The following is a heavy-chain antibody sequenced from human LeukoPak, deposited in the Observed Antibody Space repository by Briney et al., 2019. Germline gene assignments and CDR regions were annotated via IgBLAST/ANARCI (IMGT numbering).Heavy chain of an antibody. CDR3: ARLTKGRYFDYIFDY. CDR1: GGSVSSSLNY. CDR2: SYYTGST. V-gene: IGHV4-39*01. Sequence: PSETLSLTCSVSGGSVSSSLNYWGWIRQPPGKGLEWIGNSYYTGSTYSNPTLKSRVTMSVDTSKNQFSLKLSSVTAADTAVYYCARLTKGRYFDYIFDYWGQGTLLTFSS. J-gene: IGHJ4*02. D-gene: IGHD3-9*01.